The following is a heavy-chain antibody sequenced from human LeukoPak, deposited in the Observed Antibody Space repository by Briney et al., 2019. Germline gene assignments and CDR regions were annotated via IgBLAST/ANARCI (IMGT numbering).Heavy chain of an antibody. Sequence: SETLSLTCAVYGGSFSSYYWSWIRQPPGKGLEWIGEINHSGSTNYNPSLKSRVTISVDTSKNQFSLKLSSVTAADTAVYYCARGINKLYYDFWSGYDYWGQGTLVTVSS. D-gene: IGHD3-3*01. CDR3: ARGINKLYYDFWSGYDY. V-gene: IGHV4-34*01. CDR1: GGSFSSYY. CDR2: INHSGST. J-gene: IGHJ4*02.